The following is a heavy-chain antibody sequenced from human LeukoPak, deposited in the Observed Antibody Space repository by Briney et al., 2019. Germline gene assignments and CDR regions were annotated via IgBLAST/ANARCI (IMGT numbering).Heavy chain of an antibody. CDR2: IYSGGST. J-gene: IGHJ6*02. D-gene: IGHD3-9*01. V-gene: IGHV3-66*01. CDR3: ARDLIRDYDILTGLFPYYYYGMDV. CDR1: GFTVSSNY. Sequence: GGSLRLSWAASGFTVSSNYMSWVRQAPGKGLEWVSVIYSGGSTYYADSVKGRFTISRDNSKNTLYLQMNSLRAEDTAVYYCARDLIRDYDILTGLFPYYYYGMDVWGQGTTVTVSS.